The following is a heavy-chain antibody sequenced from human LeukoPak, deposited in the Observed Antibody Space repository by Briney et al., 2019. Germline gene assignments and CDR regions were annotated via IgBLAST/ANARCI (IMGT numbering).Heavy chain of an antibody. J-gene: IGHJ4*02. V-gene: IGHV4-34*01. CDR1: GGSFSGYY. Sequence: ASETLSLTCAVYGGSFSGYYWSWIRQPPGKGLEWIGEINHSGSTNYNPSLKSRVTISVDRSKNQFSLKRSSVTAADTAVYYCARVWNVWGSYRSLGYWGQGTLVTVSS. D-gene: IGHD3-16*02. CDR3: ARVWNVWGSYRSLGY. CDR2: INHSGST.